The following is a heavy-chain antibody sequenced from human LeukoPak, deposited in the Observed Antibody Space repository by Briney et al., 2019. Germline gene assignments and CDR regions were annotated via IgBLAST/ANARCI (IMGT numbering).Heavy chain of an antibody. CDR1: GYTFTGYY. CDR3: AREPALVVGAKFATGASNWFDP. D-gene: IGHD2-15*01. J-gene: IGHJ5*02. V-gene: IGHV1-2*02. Sequence: ASVKVSCKASGYTFTGYYMHWVRQAPGQGLEWMGWINPNSGGTNYAQKFQGRVTMTRDTPNNTAYMELSRLRSDDTAVYYCAREPALVVGAKFATGASNWFDPWGQGTLVTVSS. CDR2: INPNSGGT.